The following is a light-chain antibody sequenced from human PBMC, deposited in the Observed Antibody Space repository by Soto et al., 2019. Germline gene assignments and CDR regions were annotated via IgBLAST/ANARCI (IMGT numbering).Light chain of an antibody. CDR2: VYSDGSH. Sequence: QPVLTQSPSASASLGASAKVTCTLSSGHSSYAIAWHQQHPGKGPRYLMKVYSDGSHRRGDGIPDRFSGSSSGTERYLTISSLQSEDEGDYYCQTWDTGIRVFGGGTKLTVL. CDR3: QTWDTGIRV. CDR1: SGHSSYA. J-gene: IGLJ3*02. V-gene: IGLV4-69*01.